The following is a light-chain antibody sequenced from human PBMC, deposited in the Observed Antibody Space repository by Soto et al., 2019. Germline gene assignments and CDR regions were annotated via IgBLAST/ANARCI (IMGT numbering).Light chain of an antibody. CDR2: DAS. Sequence: EIVLTQSPATLSLSPGDRATLSCRASESISNYLAWYQQKRGQAPRLLIYDASNRATGIPARFSGSGSGTDFTLTISSLEPEDFAVYYCQQRSNWEGLTFGGGTKVELK. CDR1: ESISNY. J-gene: IGKJ4*01. V-gene: IGKV3-11*01. CDR3: QQRSNWEGLT.